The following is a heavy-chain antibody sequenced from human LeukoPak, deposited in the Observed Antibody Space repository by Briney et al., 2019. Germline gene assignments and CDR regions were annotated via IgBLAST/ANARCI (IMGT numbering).Heavy chain of an antibody. D-gene: IGHD2-2*01. CDR2: IKQDGSET. CDR1: GFTFSNYW. Sequence: GGSLRLSCAASGFTFSNYWMSWVRRAPGKGLEWVANIKQDGSETYYVDSVRGRFTISRDNAKKSLYLQMNSLRAEDTAVYYCASQFSTYYGGWFDPWGQGTLVIVSS. CDR3: ASQFSTYYGGWFDP. V-gene: IGHV3-7*01. J-gene: IGHJ5*02.